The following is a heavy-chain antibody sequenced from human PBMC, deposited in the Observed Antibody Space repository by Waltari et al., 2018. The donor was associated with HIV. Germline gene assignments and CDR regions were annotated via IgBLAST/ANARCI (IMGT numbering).Heavy chain of an antibody. CDR2: ISRSDMTI. CDR3: ARGGSSWFYFDY. D-gene: IGHD6-13*01. V-gene: IGHV3-48*03. CDR1: GFTFSSYE. Sequence: EVQLVESGGGLVQPGGSLRLSCAASGFTFSSYEMNWVGQAPGKGLECVLYISRSDMTIYYADSVKGRFTISRDNAKNSLYLQMNSLRAEDTAVYYCARGGSSWFYFDYLGQGTLVTVSS. J-gene: IGHJ4*02.